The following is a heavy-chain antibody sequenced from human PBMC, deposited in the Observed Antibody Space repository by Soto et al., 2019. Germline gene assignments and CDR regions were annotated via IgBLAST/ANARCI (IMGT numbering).Heavy chain of an antibody. D-gene: IGHD6-13*01. V-gene: IGHV3-23*01. J-gene: IGHJ4*02. CDR3: AKLDRITAAGSLDN. CDR2: ISGSGGST. Sequence: GGSLRLSCAASGFTFSSYAMNWVRQAPGKGLEWVSGISGSGGSTHYADSVKGRFTISRDTSKNTLYLQMNSLRAEDTAVYYCAKLDRITAAGSLDNWGQGTLVTVSS. CDR1: GFTFSSYA.